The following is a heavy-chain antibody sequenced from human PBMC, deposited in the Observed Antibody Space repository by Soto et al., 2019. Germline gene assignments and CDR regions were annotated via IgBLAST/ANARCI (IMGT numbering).Heavy chain of an antibody. D-gene: IGHD3-22*01. CDR3: GKDIRGYGNAFDI. J-gene: IGHJ3*02. CDR1: GFTFDDYA. Sequence: ESGGGLVQPGRSLRLSCAASGFTFDDYAMHWVRQAPGTGLEWVSGISWNSGSIGYADSVKGRFTISRDNAKNSLYLQMNSLRAEDTALYYCGKDIRGYGNAFDIWGQGTMVTVSS. V-gene: IGHV3-9*01. CDR2: ISWNSGSI.